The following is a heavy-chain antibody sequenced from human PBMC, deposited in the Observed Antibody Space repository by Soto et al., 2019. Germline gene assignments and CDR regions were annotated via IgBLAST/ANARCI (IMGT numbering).Heavy chain of an antibody. J-gene: IGHJ6*02. CDR3: ARSQGSSTSLEIYYYYYSGMDV. CDR2: IIPISETT. Sequence: QVQLVQSGAEVKKPGSSVKVSCKASGGTFSSYAISWVRQAPGQGLEWMGGIIPISETTNYAQKFQGRVTITADESKSTAYMELSSLRSEDTAVYYCARSQGSSTSLEIYYYYYSGMDVWGQGTTVPVSS. D-gene: IGHD2-2*01. V-gene: IGHV1-69*01. CDR1: GGTFSSYA.